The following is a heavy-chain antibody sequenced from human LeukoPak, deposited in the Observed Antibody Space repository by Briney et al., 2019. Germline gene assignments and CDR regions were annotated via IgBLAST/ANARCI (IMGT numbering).Heavy chain of an antibody. CDR3: ASSVIYSYGFFDY. CDR2: IYHSGST. D-gene: IGHD5-18*01. V-gene: IGHV4-38-2*02. Sequence: SETLSLTCTVSGGSISSGYYWGWIRQPPGKGLEWIGSIYHSGSTYYNPSLKSRVTISVDTSKNQFSLKLSSVTAADTAVYYCASSVIYSYGFFDYWGQGTLVTVSS. CDR1: GGSISSGYY. J-gene: IGHJ4*02.